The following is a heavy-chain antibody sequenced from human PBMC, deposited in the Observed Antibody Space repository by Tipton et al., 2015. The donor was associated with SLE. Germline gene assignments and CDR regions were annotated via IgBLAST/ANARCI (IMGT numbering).Heavy chain of an antibody. CDR1: GFTFSDYY. CDR2: ISSSGSTI. CDR3: ARPRVGLLGAFDI. J-gene: IGHJ3*02. V-gene: IGHV3-11*04. D-gene: IGHD3-10*01. Sequence: SLRLSYAASGFTFSDYYMSWIRQAPGKGLEWVSYISSSGSTIYYADSVKGRFTISRDNAKNSLYLQMNSLRAEDTAVYYCARPRVGLLGAFDIWGQGTMVTVSS.